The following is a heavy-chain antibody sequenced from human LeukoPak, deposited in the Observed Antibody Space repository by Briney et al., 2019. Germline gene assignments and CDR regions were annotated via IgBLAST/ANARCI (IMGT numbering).Heavy chain of an antibody. CDR2: IYYSGST. CDR3: ARARGYCSGGSCPFVGATGWFDP. J-gene: IGHJ5*02. CDR1: GGSISSGGYS. D-gene: IGHD2-15*01. Sequence: PSETLSLTCAVSGGSISSGGYSWSWIRQPPGKGLEWIGYIYYSGSTYYNPSLKSRVTISVDTSKNQFSLKLSSVTAADTAVYYCARARGYCSGGSCPFVGATGWFDPWGQGTLVTVSS. V-gene: IGHV4-30-4*07.